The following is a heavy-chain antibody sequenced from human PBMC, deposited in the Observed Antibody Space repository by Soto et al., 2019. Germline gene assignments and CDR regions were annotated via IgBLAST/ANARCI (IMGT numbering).Heavy chain of an antibody. CDR1: GGSISSYY. CDR2: VHDSWGS. J-gene: IGHJ4*02. D-gene: IGHD4-17*01. V-gene: IGHV4-59*12. CDR3: ARAYGGYADY. Sequence: SETLSLTCTVSGGSISSYYWSWSRQPPGKGLEWIGYVHDSWGSHYNPSLKSRVDISLDTSKSQFSLKLTSVTATDTAVYYCARAYGGYADYWGQGALVTVSS.